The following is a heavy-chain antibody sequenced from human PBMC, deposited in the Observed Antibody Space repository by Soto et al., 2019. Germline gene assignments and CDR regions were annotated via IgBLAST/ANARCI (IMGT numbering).Heavy chain of an antibody. J-gene: IGHJ6*02. CDR1: GYTFTRSG. D-gene: IGHD3-9*01. CDR3: ARSETTYYDILTGQGGSGMEV. CDR2: ISTNNGDT. Sequence: GASVKVSCKASGYTFTRSGISWVRQAPGQGLEWMGWISTNNGDTNYAQTFQGRVTMTTDESTSTAHMEVRSLRSEDTAVYYCARSETTYYDILTGQGGSGMEVWGQGTTVTVSS. V-gene: IGHV1-18*01.